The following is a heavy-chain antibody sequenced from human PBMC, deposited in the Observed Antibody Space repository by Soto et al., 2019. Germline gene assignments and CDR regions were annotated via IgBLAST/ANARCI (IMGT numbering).Heavy chain of an antibody. CDR1: DGSFSGYY. V-gene: IGHV4-34*01. Sequence: QVQLQQWGAGLLKPSETLSLTCVVYDGSFSGYYWSWIRQTPGKGLEWIGEINDSGSTNYNPSLKSRVTISVDTTKRQFSLNLKPLTAADTAVYYCARGQYSSNGGFFFDYWGQGTLVTASS. CDR3: ARGQYSSNGGFFFDY. CDR2: INDSGST. J-gene: IGHJ4*02. D-gene: IGHD6-19*01.